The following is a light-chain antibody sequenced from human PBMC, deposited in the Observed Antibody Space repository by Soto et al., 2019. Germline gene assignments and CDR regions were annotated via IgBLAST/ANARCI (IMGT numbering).Light chain of an antibody. CDR1: QSFGNY. J-gene: IGKJ4*01. V-gene: IGKV3-11*01. Sequence: EIVLTQSPATLSVYPGEGATLSCWASQSFGNYIAWYQQKPGQIPRLLISDTYNRAAGIPARFSGGGSGAAFSLLISSLEPEDSAIYYCQHRANWPLLVFGGGTKVEIK. CDR2: DTY. CDR3: QHRANWPLLV.